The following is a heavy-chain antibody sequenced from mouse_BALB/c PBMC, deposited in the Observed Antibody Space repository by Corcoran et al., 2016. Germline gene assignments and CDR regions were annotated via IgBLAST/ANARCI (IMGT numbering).Heavy chain of an antibody. CDR3: ARAPLEYYAMDY. V-gene: IGHV9-3-1*01. Sequence: QIQLVQSGPELKKPGETVKISCKASGYTFTKYGMNWVKQAPGKGLKWMGWINTYTGEPTYADDFKGRFAFSMETSASTAYLQINNLKNEDTATYFWARAPLEYYAMDYWGQGSSVTVSS. CDR1: GYTFTKYG. J-gene: IGHJ4*01. CDR2: INTYTGEP.